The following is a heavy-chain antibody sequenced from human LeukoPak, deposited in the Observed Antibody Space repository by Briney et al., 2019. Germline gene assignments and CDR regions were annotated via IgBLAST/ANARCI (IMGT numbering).Heavy chain of an antibody. D-gene: IGHD6-19*01. Sequence: SETLSLTCAVYGGSFSGYYWSWIRQPPGKGLEWIGEINHSGSTNYNPSLKSRVTISVDTSKNQFSLKLSSVTAADTSVYYCARGLLRGWYDYWGQGTLVPVSS. V-gene: IGHV4-34*01. CDR2: INHSGST. CDR1: GGSFSGYY. CDR3: ARGLLRGWYDY. J-gene: IGHJ4*02.